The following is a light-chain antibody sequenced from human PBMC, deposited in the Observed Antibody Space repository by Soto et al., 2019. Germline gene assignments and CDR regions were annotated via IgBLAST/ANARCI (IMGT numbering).Light chain of an antibody. V-gene: IGKV3-15*01. CDR2: GAS. J-gene: IGKJ1*01. CDR3: QQYNKWWT. CDR1: QSVSTT. Sequence: DIGMTQSPATLSLTPWKRASLSCRASQSVSTTVAWYQQIPGQAPRLLIYGASTRATGIPARFSGSGSGTEFTLTISSLQSEDFAVYYCQQYNKWWTFGQGTKVDIK.